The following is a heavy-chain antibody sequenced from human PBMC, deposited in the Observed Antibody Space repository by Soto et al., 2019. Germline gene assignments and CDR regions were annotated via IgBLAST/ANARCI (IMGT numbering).Heavy chain of an antibody. CDR3: ARDKANPAAIPDVYYYGMDV. CDR1: GFTFSSYA. V-gene: IGHV3-30-3*01. CDR2: ISYDGSNK. Sequence: QVQLVESGGGVVQPGRSLRLSCAASGFTFSSYAMHWVRQAPGKGLEWVAVISYDGSNKYYADSVKGRFTISRDNSKNTLYLQMNSLRAEDTAVYYCARDKANPAAIPDVYYYGMDVWGQGTTVTVSS. D-gene: IGHD2-2*02. J-gene: IGHJ6*02.